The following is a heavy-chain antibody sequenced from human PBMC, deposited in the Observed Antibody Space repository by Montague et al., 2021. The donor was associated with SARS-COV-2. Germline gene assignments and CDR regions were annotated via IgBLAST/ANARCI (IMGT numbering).Heavy chain of an antibody. J-gene: IGHJ3*02. CDR1: GGSISRYS. D-gene: IGHD6-13*01. Sequence: SETLSLTCTVSGGSISRYSWTWIRQPPGKGLEWIGYIYNSGSTNYSPSLTSRVTISVDTSKNQFSPKLSSVAAADTAVYYCARVGRGSSWYEVAFDIWGQGTMVTVSS. CDR2: IYNSGST. V-gene: IGHV4-59*01. CDR3: ARVGRGSSWYEVAFDI.